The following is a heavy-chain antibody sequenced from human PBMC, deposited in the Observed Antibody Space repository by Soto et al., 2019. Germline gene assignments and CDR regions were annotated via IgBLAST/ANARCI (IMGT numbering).Heavy chain of an antibody. Sequence: QPGRSLRLSCTASGFTFSGYVMHWVRQSPGKGLEWVARISFDGINKYYADSVKGRFTLSRDNAKNTLHLQMNSLRAEDTAVYYCAKDWGKYCSGGSRYLFACWGQGTLDTVSS. V-gene: IGHV3-30*18. CDR2: ISFDGINK. J-gene: IGHJ4*02. CDR3: AKDWGKYCSGGSRYLFAC. D-gene: IGHD2-15*01. CDR1: GFTFSGYV.